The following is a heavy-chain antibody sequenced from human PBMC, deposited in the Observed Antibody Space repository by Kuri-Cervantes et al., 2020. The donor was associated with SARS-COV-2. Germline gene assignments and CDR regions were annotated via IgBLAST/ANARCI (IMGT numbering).Heavy chain of an antibody. CDR3: ARGEGSRWSY. CDR2: IWYDGSNK. D-gene: IGHD6-13*01. V-gene: IGHV3-30*19. CDR1: GFTFSSYG. Sequence: GGSLRLSCAASGFTFSSYGMHWVRQAPGKGPEWVAVIWYDGSNKYYADSVQGRFTISRDNSKNTLYLQMNSLRAEDTAVYYCARGEGSRWSYWGQGTLVTVSS. J-gene: IGHJ4*02.